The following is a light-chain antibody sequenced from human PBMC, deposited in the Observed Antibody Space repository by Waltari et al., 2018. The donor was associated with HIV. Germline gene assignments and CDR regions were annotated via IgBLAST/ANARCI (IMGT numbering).Light chain of an antibody. Sequence: QSVPTQPPSASRTPRQRVTISCSGSSSNTGSNYVYWYQQLPGTAPKLLIYRNNQRPSGVPDRFSGSKSGTSASLAISGLRSEDEADYYCAAWDDSLSGVVFGGGTKLTVL. V-gene: IGLV1-47*01. CDR1: SSNTGSNY. CDR3: AAWDDSLSGVV. J-gene: IGLJ2*01. CDR2: RNN.